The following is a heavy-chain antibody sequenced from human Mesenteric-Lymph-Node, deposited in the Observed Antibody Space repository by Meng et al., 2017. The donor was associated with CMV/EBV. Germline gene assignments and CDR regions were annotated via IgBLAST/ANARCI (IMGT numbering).Heavy chain of an antibody. CDR1: GFTFEDYA. V-gene: IGHV3-9*01. CDR3: AKGPCSSTSCYFTDY. J-gene: IGHJ4*02. D-gene: IGHD2-2*01. CDR2: ISWNSGSI. Sequence: GGSLRLSCAASGFTFEDYAMHWVRQAPGKGLEWVSGISWNSGSIVYADSVKGRFTISRDNARNSLYLQMHSLRAEDTALYYCAKGPCSSTSCYFTDYWGQGTLVTVSS.